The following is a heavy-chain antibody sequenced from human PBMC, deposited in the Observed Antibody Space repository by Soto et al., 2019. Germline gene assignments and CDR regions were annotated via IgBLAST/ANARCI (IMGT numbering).Heavy chain of an antibody. CDR3: ATADNDILTGYYYYYGMDV. CDR1: GYTLTELS. CDR2: FDPEDGET. D-gene: IGHD3-9*01. Sequence: QVQLVQSGAEVKKPGASVKVSCKVSGYTLTELSMHWVRQAPGKGLGGMGGFDPEDGETIYAQKFQGRVTMTEDTYTDTAYMELSSLRSEDTAVYYCATADNDILTGYYYYYGMDVWGQGTTVTVSS. V-gene: IGHV1-24*01. J-gene: IGHJ6*02.